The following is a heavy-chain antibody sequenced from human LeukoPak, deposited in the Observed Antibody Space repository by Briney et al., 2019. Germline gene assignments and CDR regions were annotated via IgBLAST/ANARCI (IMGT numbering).Heavy chain of an antibody. Sequence: GGSLRLPCAASGFTFSSYAMSWVRQAPGKGLEWVSAISGSGGSTYYADSVKGRFTISRDNSKNTLYLQMNSLRAEDTAVYYCAKDRIDGYSPDPWGQGTLVTVSS. CDR1: GFTFSSYA. D-gene: IGHD5-18*01. J-gene: IGHJ5*02. CDR2: ISGSGGST. CDR3: AKDRIDGYSPDP. V-gene: IGHV3-23*01.